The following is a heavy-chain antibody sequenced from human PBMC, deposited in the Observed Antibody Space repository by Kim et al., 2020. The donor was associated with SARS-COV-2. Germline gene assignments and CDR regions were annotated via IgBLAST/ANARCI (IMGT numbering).Heavy chain of an antibody. D-gene: IGHD1-26*01. CDR1: GGSFSGNF. Sequence: SETLSLTCGVYGGSFSGNFWSWIRQPPGMGLEWIGEINHSGSTNYNPSLKSRVTISVDTSKNQFSLKLSSVTAADTAVYYCARNGYSGSHFDYWGRGILVTVSS. CDR3: ARNGYSGSHFDY. CDR2: INHSGST. J-gene: IGHJ4*02. V-gene: IGHV4-34*01.